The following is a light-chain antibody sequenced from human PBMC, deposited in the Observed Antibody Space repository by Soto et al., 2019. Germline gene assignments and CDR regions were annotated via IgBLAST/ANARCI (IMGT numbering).Light chain of an antibody. CDR3: QQYDNLPLT. Sequence: IQVTPSRSSRFSSVGDIFSITCQASQDISNYLNWYQQKPGKAPKLLVYDASNLETGVPSRFSGSGSGTDFTFTISSLQPEDIATYYCQQYDNLPLTFGGGTKVDIK. J-gene: IGKJ4*01. CDR1: QDISNY. CDR2: DAS. V-gene: IGKV1-33*01.